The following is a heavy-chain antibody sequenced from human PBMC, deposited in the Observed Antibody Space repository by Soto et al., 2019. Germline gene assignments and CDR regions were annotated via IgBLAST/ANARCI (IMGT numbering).Heavy chain of an antibody. V-gene: IGHV4-61*01. CDR2: IYYIWST. D-gene: IGHD3-22*01. CDR1: GGSVSSGTYY. J-gene: IGHJ4*02. CDR3: ARESSGDFDY. Sequence: QVQLQESGPGLVKPSETLSLTCTVSGGSVSSGTYYWSWIRQPPGKGLEWIGYIYYIWSTNYNPSPESRVTISVDTSKNQFSLKLSSVTAADTAVYYCARESSGDFDYWGQGTLVTVSS.